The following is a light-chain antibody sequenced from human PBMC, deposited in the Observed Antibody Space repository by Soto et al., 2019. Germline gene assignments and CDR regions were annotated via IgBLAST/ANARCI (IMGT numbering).Light chain of an antibody. CDR3: QQTDRTPFT. J-gene: IGKJ3*01. Sequence: IQMTQSPPSLSAYAGGRVTIACRADQTISDNLNWYHQKPGEVPRLLIFGVSALQSGVPPRFSGSGSGTDFTLTISSLQSADSGTYYCQQTDRTPFTFGPGTKV. CDR1: QTISDN. V-gene: IGKV1-39*01. CDR2: GVS.